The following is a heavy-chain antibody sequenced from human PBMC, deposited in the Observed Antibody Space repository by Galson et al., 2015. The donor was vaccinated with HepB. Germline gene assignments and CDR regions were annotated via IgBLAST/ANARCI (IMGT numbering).Heavy chain of an antibody. CDR3: AREVGDYGDYGFMYYFDF. V-gene: IGHV4-59*01. CDR2: SHYSGST. CDR1: SSSITNYH. D-gene: IGHD4-17*01. Sequence: ETLSLTCSVSSSSITNYHWSWVRQPPGKGLEWIGYSHYSGSTKYNPSLKSRVTISVDTSKAQFSLKLKSVTAADTAVYYCAREVGDYGDYGFMYYFDFWGQGALVTVSS. J-gene: IGHJ4*02.